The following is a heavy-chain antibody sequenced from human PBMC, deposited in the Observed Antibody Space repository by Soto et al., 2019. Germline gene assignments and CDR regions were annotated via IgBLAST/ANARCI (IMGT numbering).Heavy chain of an antibody. CDR1: GFTFSSYA. CDR3: ANQDYDSSGYYYTPGYYGMDV. D-gene: IGHD3-22*01. J-gene: IGHJ6*02. CDR2: ISGSGGST. V-gene: IGHV3-23*01. Sequence: PGGSLRLSCAASGFTFSSYAMSWVRQAPGKGLEWVSAISGSGGSTYCADSVKGRFTISRDNSKNTLYLQMNSLRAEDTAVYYCANQDYDSSGYYYTPGYYGMDVWGQGTTVTVSS.